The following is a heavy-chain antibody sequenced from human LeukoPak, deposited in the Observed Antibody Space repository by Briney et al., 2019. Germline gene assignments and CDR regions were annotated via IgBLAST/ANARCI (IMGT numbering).Heavy chain of an antibody. Sequence: GGSLRLSCAASGFTFSSYSMNWVRQAPGKGLEWVSSISSSSSYIYYADSVKGRFTISRDNAKNSLYLQMNSLRAEDTAVYYCARGKAVAGKKGAFDIWGQGTMVTVSS. CDR3: ARGKAVAGKKGAFDI. CDR1: GFTFSSYS. CDR2: ISSSSSYI. J-gene: IGHJ3*02. V-gene: IGHV3-21*01. D-gene: IGHD6-19*01.